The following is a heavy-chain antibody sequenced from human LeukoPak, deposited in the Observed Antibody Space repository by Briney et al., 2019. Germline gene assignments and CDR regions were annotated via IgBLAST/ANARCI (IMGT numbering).Heavy chain of an antibody. Sequence: GGSLRLSCAASGLRISSYVMSWVRQAPGKGLEWVSVISVSGGSTYYTDSVKGRFTISRDNSKNTLYLQMNSLRAEDTAVYYCAKDRALLWFGELLSDYWGQGTLVTVSS. J-gene: IGHJ4*02. CDR1: GLRISSYV. V-gene: IGHV3-23*01. CDR3: AKDRALLWFGELLSDY. D-gene: IGHD3-10*01. CDR2: ISVSGGST.